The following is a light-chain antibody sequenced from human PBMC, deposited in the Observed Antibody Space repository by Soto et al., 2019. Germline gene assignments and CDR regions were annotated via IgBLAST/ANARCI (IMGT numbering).Light chain of an antibody. Sequence: QSVLTQSPSASASLGASVKLTCTLSSGHSSYAIAWHQQQPEKGPRFLMKLNSDGSHSKGDGISDRFSGSSSGAERYLTISRLQSDDQADYYCQTWGADSVIFGGGTKLTVL. CDR2: LNSDGSH. J-gene: IGLJ2*01. CDR3: QTWGADSVI. V-gene: IGLV4-69*01. CDR1: SGHSSYA.